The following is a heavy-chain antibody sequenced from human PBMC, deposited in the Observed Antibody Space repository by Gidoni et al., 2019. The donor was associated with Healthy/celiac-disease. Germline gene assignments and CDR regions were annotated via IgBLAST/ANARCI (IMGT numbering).Heavy chain of an antibody. Sequence: QVQLQQWGAGLLKPSETLSLTCAVYGGSFSGYYWGWIRQPPGKGLEWIGEINHSGSTNYNPSLKSRVTISVDTSKNQFSLKLSSVTAADTAVYYCARLIKGYCSGGSCFSYFDYWGQGTLVTVSS. V-gene: IGHV4-34*01. CDR1: GGSFSGYY. J-gene: IGHJ4*02. CDR3: ARLIKGYCSGGSCFSYFDY. D-gene: IGHD2-15*01. CDR2: INHSGST.